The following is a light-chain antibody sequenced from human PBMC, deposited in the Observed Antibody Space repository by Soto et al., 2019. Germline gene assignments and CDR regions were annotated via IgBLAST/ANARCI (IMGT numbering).Light chain of an antibody. CDR1: QSVSSSY. CDR3: QQYGSSTPWT. CDR2: GAS. Sequence: VLTKSPGTLSLSPGERARLSCGAMQSVSSSYLAGYQQKPGQAPRLLIYGASSRATGIPDRFSGSGSGTDVTLTISRLEPEEFAVYYCQQYGSSTPWTFGQGTKVDIK. V-gene: IGKV3-20*01. J-gene: IGKJ1*01.